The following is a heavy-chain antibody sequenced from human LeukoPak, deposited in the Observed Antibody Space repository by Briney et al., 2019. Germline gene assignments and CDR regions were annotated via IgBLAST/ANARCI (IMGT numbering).Heavy chain of an antibody. CDR1: GFTFSSYA. V-gene: IGHV3-43*02. J-gene: IGHJ1*01. CDR3: AKDEQQWLVKFQH. Sequence: SGGSLRLSCAASGFTFSSYAMHWVRQAPGKGLEWVSLISGDGGSTYYADSVKGRFTISRDNSKNSLYLQMNSLRTEDTALYYCAKDEQQWLVKFQHWGQGTLVTVSS. CDR2: ISGDGGST. D-gene: IGHD6-19*01.